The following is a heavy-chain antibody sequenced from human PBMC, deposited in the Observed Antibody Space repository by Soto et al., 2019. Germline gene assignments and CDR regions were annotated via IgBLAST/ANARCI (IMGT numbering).Heavy chain of an antibody. CDR3: ARQPNDYIWGSYRSEYAYYFDY. Sequence: SETLSLTCTVSGGSISSSSYYWGWIRQPPGKGLEWIGSIYYSGSTYYNPSLKSRVTISVDTSKNQFSLKLSSVTAADTAVYYCARQPNDYIWGSYRSEYAYYFDYWGQGTLVTVSS. CDR1: GGSISSSSYY. J-gene: IGHJ4*02. CDR2: IYYSGST. V-gene: IGHV4-39*01. D-gene: IGHD3-16*02.